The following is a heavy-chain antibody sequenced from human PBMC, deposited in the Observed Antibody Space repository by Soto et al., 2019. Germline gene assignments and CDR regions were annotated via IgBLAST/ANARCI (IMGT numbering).Heavy chain of an antibody. D-gene: IGHD2-21*02. Sequence: QVQLVQSGAEVKKPGSSVKVSCKASGGTFSSYTISWVRQAPGQGLEWMGRIIPILGIANYAQKFQGRVTITADKSTSTAYMELSSLRSEDTAVYYCASSGGNSGGCDYWGQGTLVTVSS. CDR3: ASSGGNSGGCDY. CDR2: IIPILGIA. J-gene: IGHJ4*02. CDR1: GGTFSSYT. V-gene: IGHV1-69*02.